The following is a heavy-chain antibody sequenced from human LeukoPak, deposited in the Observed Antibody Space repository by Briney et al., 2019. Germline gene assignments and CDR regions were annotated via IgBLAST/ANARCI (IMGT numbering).Heavy chain of an antibody. CDR2: ISGSGGST. V-gene: IGHV3-23*01. J-gene: IGHJ4*02. CDR3: AKDPDEYCSSTSCYFDY. Sequence: GGSLRLSCAASGFTFSSYAMSWVRQAPGKGLEWVSAISGSGGSTYYADSVKGRFTISRDNSKNTLYLQMNSLRAEDTAVYYCAKDPDEYCSSTSCYFDYWGQGTLVTVSS. CDR1: GFTFSSYA. D-gene: IGHD2-2*01.